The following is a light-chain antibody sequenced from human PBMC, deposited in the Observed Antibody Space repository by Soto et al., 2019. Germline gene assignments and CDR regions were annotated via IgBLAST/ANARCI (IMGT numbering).Light chain of an antibody. CDR3: CSYAGSYSVV. Sequence: QSVLTQPRSVSGSPGQSVTISCTGTSSDVGGYSYVSWYQHHPGKAPKLVIYDVTKRPSGVPDRFSGSKSGNTSSLTISGLQADDEADYSCCSYAGSYSVVFGGGTQLTVL. V-gene: IGLV2-11*01. CDR2: DVT. J-gene: IGLJ2*01. CDR1: SSDVGGYSY.